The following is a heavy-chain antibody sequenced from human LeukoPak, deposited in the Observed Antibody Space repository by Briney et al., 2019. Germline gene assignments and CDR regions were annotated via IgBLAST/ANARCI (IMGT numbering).Heavy chain of an antibody. CDR2: IWHDGSHK. V-gene: IGHV3-33*01. CDR1: GFAFNTYA. D-gene: IGHD3-10*01. CDR3: AREIFGSGSSPDF. Sequence: QSGGSLRLSCAASGFAFNTYAMHWVRQAPGQGLEWVALIWHDGSHKFYSNSVRGQFTISRDNSKNTVSLQMNNLRPEDTAVYYCAREIFGSGSSPDFWGQGTLVTVSS. J-gene: IGHJ4*02.